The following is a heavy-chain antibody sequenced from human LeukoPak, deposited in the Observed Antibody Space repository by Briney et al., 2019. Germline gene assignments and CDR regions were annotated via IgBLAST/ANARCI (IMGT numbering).Heavy chain of an antibody. V-gene: IGHV1-2*02. CDR2: INPSGGST. D-gene: IGHD4-23*01. CDR3: ARGEVRTVVTPGAIDY. J-gene: IGHJ4*02. CDR1: GYTFTSYY. Sequence: ASVKVSCKASGYTFTSYYIHWVRQAPGQGLEWMGLINPSGGSTNYAQKFQGRVTMTRDTSISTAYMELSRLRSDDTAVYYCARGEVRTVVTPGAIDYWGQGTLVTVSS.